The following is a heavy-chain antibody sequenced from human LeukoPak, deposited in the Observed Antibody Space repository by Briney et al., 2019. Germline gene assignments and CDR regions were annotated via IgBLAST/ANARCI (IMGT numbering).Heavy chain of an antibody. D-gene: IGHD3-22*01. V-gene: IGHV4-4*07. CDR3: ARAHKYHYYDSSGAFDV. CDR2: IYSTGTT. Sequence: SETLSLTCTVTGDSINSYYWNWIRQPAGEGLEWIGRIYSTGTTNYNPSLTSRVTISVDTSKNQFSLKLSSVTAADTAAYYCARAHKYHYYDSSGAFDVWGQGTVVIVSS. J-gene: IGHJ3*01. CDR1: GDSINSYY.